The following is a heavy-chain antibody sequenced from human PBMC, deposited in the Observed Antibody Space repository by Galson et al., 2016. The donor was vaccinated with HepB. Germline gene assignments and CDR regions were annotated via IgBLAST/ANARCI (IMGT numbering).Heavy chain of an antibody. J-gene: IGHJ4*02. CDR1: GFTVSNNY. Sequence: SLRLSCAASGFTVSNNYMKWVRQAPGKGLEWVSLIYSNGDTRYADSVKGRFTISRDNFKNTVNNLRAEDTAMYYCSRDRHRLSQNTVIGLWGQGTLVTVSS. CDR3: SRDRHRLSQNTVIGL. V-gene: IGHV3-53*01. CDR2: IYSNGDT. D-gene: IGHD2/OR15-2a*01.